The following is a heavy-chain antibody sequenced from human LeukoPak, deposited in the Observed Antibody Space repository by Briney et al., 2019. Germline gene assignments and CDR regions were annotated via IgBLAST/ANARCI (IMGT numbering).Heavy chain of an antibody. CDR2: ISRSSSYT. Sequence: TGQSLRISCAAPGSTFIDYYLTWIRQTPANGLAWLSHISRSSSYTNYADSVKGRFTISRDNAKNSLYLQMNSLRAEDTAVYYCARLYCSSTSCPFDYWGQGTLVTVSS. D-gene: IGHD2-2*01. CDR3: ARLYCSSTSCPFDY. J-gene: IGHJ4*02. V-gene: IGHV3-11*06. CDR1: GSTFIDYY.